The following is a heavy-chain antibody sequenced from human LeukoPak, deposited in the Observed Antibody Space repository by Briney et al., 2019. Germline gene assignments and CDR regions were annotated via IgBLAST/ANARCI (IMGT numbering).Heavy chain of an antibody. CDR3: ATPGIAAAGTYY. CDR1: GGSISSYY. V-gene: IGHV4-59*12. D-gene: IGHD6-13*01. Sequence: PSETLSLTCTVSGGSISSYYWSWIRQPPGKGLEWIGYIYYSGSTNYNPSLKSRVTISVNTSKNQFSLKLSSVTAADTAVYYCATPGIAAAGTYYWGQGTLVTVSS. CDR2: IYYSGST. J-gene: IGHJ4*02.